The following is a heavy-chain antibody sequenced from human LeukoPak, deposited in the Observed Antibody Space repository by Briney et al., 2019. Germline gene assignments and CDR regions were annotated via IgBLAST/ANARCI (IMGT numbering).Heavy chain of an antibody. Sequence: ASVKVSCKASGYTFTSYGISWVRQAPGQGLEWMGWISAYNGNTNYAQKLQGRVTMTTDTSISTVYMELSSLTSDDTAVYYCASIWFGESYSGDFWGQGTLVTVSS. V-gene: IGHV1-18*01. D-gene: IGHD3-10*01. CDR2: ISAYNGNT. CDR1: GYTFTSYG. J-gene: IGHJ4*02. CDR3: ASIWFGESYSGDF.